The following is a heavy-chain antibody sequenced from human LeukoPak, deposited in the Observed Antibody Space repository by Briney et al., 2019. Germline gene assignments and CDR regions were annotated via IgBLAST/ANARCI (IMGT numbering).Heavy chain of an antibody. CDR1: GGSFSGYY. J-gene: IGHJ3*02. CDR3: ARGLRSADAFDI. Sequence: NPSETLSLTCAVYGGSFSGYYWSWIRQPPGKGLEWIGEINHSGSTNYNPSLKSRVTISVDTSKNQFLLKLSSVTAADTAVYYCARGLRSADAFDIWGQGTMVTVSS. V-gene: IGHV4-34*01. CDR2: INHSGST.